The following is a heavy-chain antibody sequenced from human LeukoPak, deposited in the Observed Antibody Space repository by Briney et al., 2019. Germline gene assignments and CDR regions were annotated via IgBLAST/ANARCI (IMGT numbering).Heavy chain of an antibody. V-gene: IGHV1-8*01. J-gene: IGHJ4*02. D-gene: IGHD5-24*01. CDR1: GYTFTSYD. Sequence: ASVKVSCKASGYTFTSYDINWVRQATGQGLEWMGWMNPISGYTGYAQKFQDRVTMTRNTSMSTAYMELSGLRSEDTAVYYCARVENRDGYNPFDYWSQGTLVTVSS. CDR3: ARVENRDGYNPFDY. CDR2: MNPISGYT.